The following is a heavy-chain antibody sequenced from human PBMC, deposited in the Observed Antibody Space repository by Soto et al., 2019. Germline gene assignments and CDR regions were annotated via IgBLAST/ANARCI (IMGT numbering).Heavy chain of an antibody. J-gene: IGHJ4*02. V-gene: IGHV4-59*01. CDR3: AAGEASSRNLAPYYLDF. CDR2: IHYSGTT. Sequence: KPSETLSLTCTVSGGSMRNYFWTWIRQPPGKGLERIGYIHYSGTTSFFPSYNPSLRSRVTISEDTSKNQFSLKLLSVTTADTAVYFCAAGEASSRNLAPYYLDFWGQGTLVTVSS. D-gene: IGHD6-13*01. CDR1: GGSMRNYF.